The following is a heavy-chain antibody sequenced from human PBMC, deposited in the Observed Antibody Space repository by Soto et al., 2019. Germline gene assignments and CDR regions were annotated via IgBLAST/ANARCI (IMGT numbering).Heavy chain of an antibody. D-gene: IGHD2-2*02. CDR2: ISYDGSNK. Sequence: QVQLVESGGGVVQPGRSLRLSCAASGFTFSSYAMHWVRQAPGKGLEWVAVISYDGSNKYYADSVKGRFTISRDNSKNTLYLKMNSLRVEDTAVYYCARGVLVPAAIVYYYGMDVWGQGTTVTVSS. CDR1: GFTFSSYA. V-gene: IGHV3-30-3*01. J-gene: IGHJ6*02. CDR3: ARGVLVPAAIVYYYGMDV.